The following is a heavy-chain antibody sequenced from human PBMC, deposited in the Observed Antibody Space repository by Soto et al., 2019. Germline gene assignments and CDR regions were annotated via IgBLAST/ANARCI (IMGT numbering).Heavy chain of an antibody. CDR1: GFPFSPYT. CDR2: ISYDGNDK. CDR3: ARGGGFCGADCYKGGIDY. J-gene: IGHJ4*02. D-gene: IGHD2-21*02. Sequence: QVQLVESEGGVVQPGRSLRLSCAASGFPFSPYTMHWVRQTPGKGLEWVAVISYDGNDKYYADSVKGRFTISRDNSKNTLYLQMNSLRGEDTALYYCARGGGFCGADCYKGGIDYWGQGTLVTVSS. V-gene: IGHV3-30-3*01.